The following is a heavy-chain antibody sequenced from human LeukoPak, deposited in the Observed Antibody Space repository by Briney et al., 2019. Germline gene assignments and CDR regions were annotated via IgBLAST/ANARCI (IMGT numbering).Heavy chain of an antibody. J-gene: IGHJ6*03. D-gene: IGHD6-19*01. V-gene: IGHV4-59*01. CDR2: IYYSGTT. CDR3: ARVPKQWLVPYYYYYMDV. CDR1: DGSISSYY. Sequence: PSETLSLTCTVSDGSISSYYWSWIRQPPGKGLEWIGYIYYSGTTNYNPSLKSRDIISVDTSKNQFSLKLSPVIAADTAVYYCARVPKQWLVPYYYYYMDVWGKGTTVTVSS.